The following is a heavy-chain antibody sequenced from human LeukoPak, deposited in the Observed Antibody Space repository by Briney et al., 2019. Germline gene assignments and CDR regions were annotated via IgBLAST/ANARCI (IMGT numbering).Heavy chain of an antibody. D-gene: IGHD2/OR15-2a*01. CDR2: IYYSGST. V-gene: IGHV4-39*01. CDR1: GGSISSSSYY. CDR3: ARRVIAATLDF. Sequence: SETLSLTCTVSGGSISSSSYYWGWIRQPPGKGLEWIGSIYYSGSTYYNPSLKSRVTISVDTSKNQFSLKLSSVTAADTAMYYCARRVIAATLDFWGQGTLVTVSS. J-gene: IGHJ4*02.